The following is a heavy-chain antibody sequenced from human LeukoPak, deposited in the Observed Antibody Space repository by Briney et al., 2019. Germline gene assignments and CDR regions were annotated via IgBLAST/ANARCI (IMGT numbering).Heavy chain of an antibody. Sequence: KASETLSLTCTVSGGSISSSSYYWGWIRQPPGKGLEWIGSIYYSGSTYYNPSLKSRVTISVDTSKNQFSLKLSSVTAADTAVYYCARARRLGELSLYRRMTYYFDYWGQGTLVTVSS. V-gene: IGHV4-39*01. CDR3: ARARRLGELSLYRRMTYYFDY. CDR1: GGSISSSSYY. D-gene: IGHD3-16*02. CDR2: IYYSGST. J-gene: IGHJ4*02.